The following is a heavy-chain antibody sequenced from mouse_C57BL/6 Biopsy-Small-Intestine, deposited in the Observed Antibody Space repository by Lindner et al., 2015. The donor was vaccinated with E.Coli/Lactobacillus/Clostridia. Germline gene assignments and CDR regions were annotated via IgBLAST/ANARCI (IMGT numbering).Heavy chain of an antibody. V-gene: IGHV5-17*01. CDR2: ISSGSTTI. CDR3: ATTVVGMKGTIDY. D-gene: IGHD1-1*01. J-gene: IGHJ4*01. CDR1: GFTFSDYG. Sequence: VQLQESGGGVVKPGGSLKLSCAASGFTFSDYGMHWVRQAPEKGLEWVAYISSGSTTIYYADTVKGRFTISRDNAKNTLFLQMTSLRSEDTAMYYCATTVVGMKGTIDYWGQGTSVTVSS.